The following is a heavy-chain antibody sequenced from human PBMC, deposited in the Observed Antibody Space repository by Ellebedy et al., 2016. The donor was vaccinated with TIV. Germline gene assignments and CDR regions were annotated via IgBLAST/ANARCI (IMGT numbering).Heavy chain of an antibody. Sequence: PGGSLRLSCAASGFAFSSYWMSWVRQAPGKGLEWVANIKQDGSEKWYVDSVKGRFTISRDNAKNSLYLQVNSLTAEDTAVYYCARDPWTDDYNDYGAFDIWGQGTMVTVSS. J-gene: IGHJ3*02. V-gene: IGHV3-7*01. CDR3: ARDPWTDDYNDYGAFDI. CDR1: GFAFSSYW. D-gene: IGHD4-17*01. CDR2: IKQDGSEK.